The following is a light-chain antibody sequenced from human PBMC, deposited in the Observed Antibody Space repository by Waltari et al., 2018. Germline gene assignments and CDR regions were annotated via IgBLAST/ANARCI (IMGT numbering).Light chain of an antibody. CDR1: WSNIGAGYD. CDR3: QSYDTSLGVV. J-gene: IGLJ2*01. V-gene: IGLV1-40*01. Sequence: QSVLTQPPSVSGAPGQTLTISCPGSWSNIGAGYDVHWYQQLPGKAPTLLVYGVNTRPPGVPDRFFGSKSGTSASLAIPGLQPEDEADYYCQSYDTSLGVVFGGGTKLTVL. CDR2: GVN.